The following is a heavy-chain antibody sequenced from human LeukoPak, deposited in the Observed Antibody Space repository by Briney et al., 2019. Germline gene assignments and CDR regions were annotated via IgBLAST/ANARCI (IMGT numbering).Heavy chain of an antibody. Sequence: ASVKVSCKASGYTFTSYYMHWVRQAPGQGLEWMGIIDPSGGSTSYAQKFQGRVTMTRDTSTSTVYMELSSLRSEDTAVYYCAREVLRLRCWDYWGQGTLVTASS. CDR2: IDPSGGST. CDR3: AREVLRLRCWDY. V-gene: IGHV1-46*03. J-gene: IGHJ4*02. CDR1: GYTFTSYY. D-gene: IGHD3-10*02.